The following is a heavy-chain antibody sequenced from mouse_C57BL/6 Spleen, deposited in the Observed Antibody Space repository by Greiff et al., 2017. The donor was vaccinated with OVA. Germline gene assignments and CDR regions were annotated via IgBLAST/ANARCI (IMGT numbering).Heavy chain of an antibody. Sequence: DVQLQESGAELVRPGASVKLSCTASGFNIKDDYMHWVKQRPEQGLEWIGWIDPENGDTEYASKFQGKATITADTSSNTAYLQLSSLTSEDTAVYYCTTSDTTVVGGFAYWGQGTLVTVSA. D-gene: IGHD1-1*01. CDR2: IDPENGDT. V-gene: IGHV14-4*01. CDR3: TTSDTTVVGGFAY. CDR1: GFNIKDDY. J-gene: IGHJ3*01.